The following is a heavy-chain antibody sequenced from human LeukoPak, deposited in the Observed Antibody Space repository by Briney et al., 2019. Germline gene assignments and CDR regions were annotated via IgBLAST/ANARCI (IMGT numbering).Heavy chain of an antibody. CDR3: AKDLPLIPMDV. Sequence: PGGSLRLSCAASGFTFSSYWMSWVRQAPGRGLEWVSAISASGRSTFYADSVKGWFTISRDNSKNALYLRMNSLRAEDTAVYYCAKDLPLIPMDVWGKGTTVTVSS. V-gene: IGHV3-23*01. CDR1: GFTFSSYW. CDR2: ISASGRST. J-gene: IGHJ6*03.